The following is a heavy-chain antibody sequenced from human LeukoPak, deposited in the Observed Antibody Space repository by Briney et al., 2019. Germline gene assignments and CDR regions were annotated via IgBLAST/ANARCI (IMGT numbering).Heavy chain of an antibody. Sequence: PSETLSLTCTVSGYSISSGYYWGWIRQPPGKGLEWIGEINHSGSTNYNPSLKSRVTISVDTSKNQFSLKLSSVTAADTAVYYCARGPSGYDYHYYYYYMDVWGKGTTVTVSS. V-gene: IGHV4-38-2*02. D-gene: IGHD5-12*01. CDR3: ARGPSGYDYHYYYYYMDV. CDR1: GYSISSGYY. CDR2: INHSGST. J-gene: IGHJ6*03.